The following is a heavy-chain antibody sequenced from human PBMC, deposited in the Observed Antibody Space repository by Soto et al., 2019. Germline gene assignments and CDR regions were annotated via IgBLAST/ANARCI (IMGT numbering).Heavy chain of an antibody. D-gene: IGHD5-18*01. Sequence: TLSLTCTVSVGSISNGGYYWSWIRQHPGKGLEWIGHIYYSGSTYYNPSLRSRAIISVDMSKNQFSLKLSSVTAADTGVYYCARGNGYTYGNWFDPWGQGTLVTVSS. J-gene: IGHJ5*02. CDR2: IYYSGST. CDR1: VGSISNGGYY. CDR3: ARGNGYTYGNWFDP. V-gene: IGHV4-31*03.